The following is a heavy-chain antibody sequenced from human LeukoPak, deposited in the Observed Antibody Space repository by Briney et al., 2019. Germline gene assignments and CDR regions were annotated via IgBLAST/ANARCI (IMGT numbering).Heavy chain of an antibody. CDR2: LNWNGSAT. CDR3: ARVAVGGNWFDT. CDR1: GFTFNDYG. J-gene: IGHJ5*02. D-gene: IGHD6-19*01. Sequence: PGGSLRLSCATSGFTFNDYGMSWVRQAPGKGLERVSGLNWNGSATTYADSVKGRFTISRDNTENSLYLQINSLRAEDTAFYYCARVAVGGNWFDTWGQGTLVTVSS. V-gene: IGHV3-20*04.